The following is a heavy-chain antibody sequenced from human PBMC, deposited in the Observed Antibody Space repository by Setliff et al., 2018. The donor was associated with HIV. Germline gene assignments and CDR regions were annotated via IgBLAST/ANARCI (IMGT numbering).Heavy chain of an antibody. V-gene: IGHV3-21*01. J-gene: IGHJ6*03. CDR2: FSGSSSYW. D-gene: IGHD4-4*01. CDR1: GFTFSKYF. Sequence: PGGSLRLSCAASGFTFSKYFMNWVRQTPGKGLEWVSSFSGSSSYWKYADSVKGRFTISRDNAKNSLLLQMNSLRAEDTAVYHCAREIRAGNYPTYSYYFYMDVWGKGTTVTVSS. CDR3: AREIRAGNYPTYSYYFYMDV.